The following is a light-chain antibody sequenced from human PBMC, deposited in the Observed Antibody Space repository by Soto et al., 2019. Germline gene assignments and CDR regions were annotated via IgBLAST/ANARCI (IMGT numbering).Light chain of an antibody. Sequence: QSALTQPPSASGSPGQSVTISCTGTSSDVGVYNYVSWYQQHPGKAPKLMIYEVSNRPSGFPDSFSGSKSGNTASLTVSGLQAEDEADYYCSSFAGNNNLVFGGGTKLTVL. CDR1: SSDVGVYNY. V-gene: IGLV2-8*01. J-gene: IGLJ2*01. CDR3: SSFAGNNNLV. CDR2: EVS.